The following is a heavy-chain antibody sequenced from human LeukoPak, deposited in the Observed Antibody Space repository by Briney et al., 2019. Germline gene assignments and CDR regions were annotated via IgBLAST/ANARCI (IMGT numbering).Heavy chain of an antibody. Sequence: GGSLRLSCAASGFTVSSNYMSWVRQAPGKGLEWVAVIWYDGSNKYYADSVKGRFTISRDNSKNTLYLQMNSLRAEDTAVYYCARDITGTTFSAFDIWGQGTMVTVSS. CDR2: IWYDGSNK. V-gene: IGHV3-33*08. CDR3: ARDITGTTFSAFDI. J-gene: IGHJ3*02. D-gene: IGHD1-20*01. CDR1: GFTVSSNY.